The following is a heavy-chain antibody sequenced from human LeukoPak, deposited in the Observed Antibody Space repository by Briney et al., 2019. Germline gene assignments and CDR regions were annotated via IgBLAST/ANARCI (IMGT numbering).Heavy chain of an antibody. CDR1: GFTFGDYA. CDR2: IRSKAYGGTT. Sequence: GGSLRLSCTASGFTFGDYAMSWVRQAPGKGLEWVGFIRSKAYGGTTEYAASVKGRFTISRDDSKSITYLQMNSLKTEDTAVYYCTRGRSYGLYWGQGTLVTVSS. CDR3: TRGRSYGLY. J-gene: IGHJ4*02. V-gene: IGHV3-49*04. D-gene: IGHD5-18*01.